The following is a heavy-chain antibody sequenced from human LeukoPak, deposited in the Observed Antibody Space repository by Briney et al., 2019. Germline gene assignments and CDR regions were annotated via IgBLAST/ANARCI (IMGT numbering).Heavy chain of an antibody. Sequence: SETLSLTCAINGESFSGFFRTWIRQSPGKGLEWIGEVSHSGSTLYNPSLKSRVTLSVDTFKNHFSLNLSSVTTADTAVYYCARGRTHNWFDPWGQGTLVTVSS. J-gene: IGHJ5*02. CDR3: ARGRTHNWFDP. D-gene: IGHD3/OR15-3a*01. CDR1: GESFSGFF. CDR2: VSHSGST. V-gene: IGHV4-34*01.